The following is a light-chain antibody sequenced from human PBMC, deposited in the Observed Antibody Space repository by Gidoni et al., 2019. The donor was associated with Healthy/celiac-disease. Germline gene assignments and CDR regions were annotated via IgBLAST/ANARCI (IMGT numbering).Light chain of an antibody. CDR3: LQDYNYPWT. J-gene: IGKJ1*01. CDR2: AAS. V-gene: IGKV1-6*01. Sequence: AIQMTQSPSSLSASVGDRVTITCRASQGIRNDLGWYQQTPGKAPKLLIYAASSLQSGVPSRFSGSVSGTDFTLTISSLQPEDFATYYCLQDYNYPWTFGQGTKVEIK. CDR1: QGIRND.